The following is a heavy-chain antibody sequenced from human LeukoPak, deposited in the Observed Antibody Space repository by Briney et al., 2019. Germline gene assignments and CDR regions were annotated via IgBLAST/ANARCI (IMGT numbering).Heavy chain of an antibody. CDR2: SSWNSDTI. CDR1: GFTFDDYG. D-gene: IGHD6-19*01. Sequence: GMSLRLSCAASGFTFDDYGMHWVRQAPGKGLEWVSASSWNSDTIGYADSVKGRFSISRDNAKTSLYLQMNSLRAEDTALYYCTAHSSGLDYWGQGTLVTVS. J-gene: IGHJ4*02. V-gene: IGHV3-9*01. CDR3: TAHSSGLDY.